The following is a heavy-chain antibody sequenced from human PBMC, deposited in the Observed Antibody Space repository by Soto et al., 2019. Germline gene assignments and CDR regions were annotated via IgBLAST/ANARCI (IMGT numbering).Heavy chain of an antibody. CDR1: CGSISSGDYF. J-gene: IGHJ5*02. V-gene: IGHV4-30-4*01. Sequence: SETLSLTCTVSCGSISSGDYFWSWIRQSPGKGLDWIGYIYYSGSTYYNPSLKSRVTISVDASKNQFSLELSSVTAADTAVDYCARFGERHRYNWSDPWGQGTLGTGSA. D-gene: IGHD3-10*01. CDR2: IYYSGST. CDR3: ARFGERHRYNWSDP.